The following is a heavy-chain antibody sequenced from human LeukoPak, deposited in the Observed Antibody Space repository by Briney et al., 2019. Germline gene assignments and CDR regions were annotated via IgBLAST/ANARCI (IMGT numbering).Heavy chain of an antibody. CDR3: ARHKGTDLAIPPLLDH. V-gene: IGHV4-39*01. J-gene: IGHJ4*02. Sequence: PSETLSLTCTVSGASINNFNYYWGWVRQPPGKGLEWFGSINYSGATYYNASLKSRVTISVDTSENQLSLQVNSVTAADTGVYYCARHKGTDLAIPPLLDHWGQRTPVTVSS. D-gene: IGHD2-21*01. CDR2: INYSGAT. CDR1: GASINNFNYY.